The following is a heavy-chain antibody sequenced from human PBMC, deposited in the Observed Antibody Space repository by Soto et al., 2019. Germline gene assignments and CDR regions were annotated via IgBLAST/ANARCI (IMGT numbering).Heavy chain of an antibody. CDR2: IHYSGSYT. Sequence: EVQLLESGGDSVQPGGSLRLSCAASGFTFGDCGMSWFRQAPGKGLEWVSTIHYSGSYTHYPDSVKGRFTISRDNSRNILYLQLNSLRAEDTAVYYCAIDPSPHFPEYWGQGTLVTVSS. CDR3: AIDPSPHFPEY. V-gene: IGHV3-23*01. J-gene: IGHJ4*02. D-gene: IGHD3-3*02. CDR1: GFTFGDCG.